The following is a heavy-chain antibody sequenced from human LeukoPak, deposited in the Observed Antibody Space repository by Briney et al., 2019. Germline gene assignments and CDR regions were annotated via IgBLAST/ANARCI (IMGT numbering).Heavy chain of an antibody. V-gene: IGHV4-59*01. CDR1: GGSISSYN. D-gene: IGHD6-19*01. CDR3: ARGASGWYWIDC. CDR2: IYYTGST. Sequence: ASETLSLTCTVSGGSISSYNWNWIRQPPGKGLEWIGNIYYTGSTNYNPSFKGRVTISVDTSKNQFSLKLSSVTAADTAVFYCARGASGWYWIDCWGLGTLVTVSS. J-gene: IGHJ4*02.